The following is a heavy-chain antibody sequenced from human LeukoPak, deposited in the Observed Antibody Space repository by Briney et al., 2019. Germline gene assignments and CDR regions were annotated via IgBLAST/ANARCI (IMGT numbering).Heavy chain of an antibody. CDR1: GGSISSYY. V-gene: IGHV4-59*01. D-gene: IGHD3-9*01. CDR2: IYYSGST. J-gene: IGHJ5*02. CDR3: ARSSNDILTGNWFDP. Sequence: SETLSLTCTVSGGSISSYYWSWIRQPPGKGLEWIGYIYYSGSTNYNPSLKSRVTISVDTSKNQFSLKLSSVTAADTAVYYCARSSNDILTGNWFDPWGQGTLVTVSS.